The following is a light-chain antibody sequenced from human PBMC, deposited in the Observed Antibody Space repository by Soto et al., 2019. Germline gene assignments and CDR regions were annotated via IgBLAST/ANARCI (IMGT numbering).Light chain of an antibody. CDR1: SSTIGSNT. V-gene: IGLV1-44*01. CDR3: AAWDDSLNGFYV. J-gene: IGLJ1*01. Sequence: QSVLTQPPSASGTPGQRVTISCSGSSSTIGSNTVNWYQQLPGTAPKLLIYSNNQRPSGVPDRFSGSKSGTSASLAISGLQPEDEADYYCAAWDDSLNGFYVFGTGTKVTVL. CDR2: SNN.